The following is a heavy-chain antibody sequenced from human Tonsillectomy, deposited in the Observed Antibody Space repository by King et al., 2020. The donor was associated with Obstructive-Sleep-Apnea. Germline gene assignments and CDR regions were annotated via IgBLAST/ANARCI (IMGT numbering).Heavy chain of an antibody. J-gene: IGHJ6*02. CDR3: AKAINDFWSGSNYGMDV. CDR1: GFSFRSYA. Sequence: EVQLVESGGGLVQPGGSLRLSCAASGFSFRSYAMSWVRQAPWKGLEWVSTITNSGRNTYYSESVKGRFTIYRDNSKNTLYLQMNSLRAEDTAVYQCAKAINDFWSGSNYGMDVWGQGTTVTVSS. V-gene: IGHV3-23*04. CDR2: ITNSGRNT. D-gene: IGHD3-3*01.